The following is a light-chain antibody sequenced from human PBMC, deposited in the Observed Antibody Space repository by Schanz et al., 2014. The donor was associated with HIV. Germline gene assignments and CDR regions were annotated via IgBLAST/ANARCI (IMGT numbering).Light chain of an antibody. CDR2: WAS. CDR3: QQYYSTPLT. CDR1: QSVNKIY. Sequence: DIVMTQSPDSLAVSLGERATIHCKSSQSVNKIYLAWYQQKPGQPPKLLIYWASTRESGVPDRFSGSGSGTDFTLTISSLQAEDVAVYYCQQYYSTPLTFGGGTKVQIK. J-gene: IGKJ4*01. V-gene: IGKV4-1*01.